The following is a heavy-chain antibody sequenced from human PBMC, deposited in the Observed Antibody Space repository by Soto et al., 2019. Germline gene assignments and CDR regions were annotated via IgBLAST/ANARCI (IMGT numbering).Heavy chain of an antibody. CDR3: ATSQVAGYNYTCIEV. CDR2: MSHDGNNR. V-gene: IGHV3-30*03. Sequence: QVQLVESGGGVVQPGRSLRLSCAASGFTFSNSVMHWVRQAAGKGLAWVAVMSHDGNNRNYADSVKGRFTISRDNSKNPQYLYMNTLEAEDTALYYCATSQVAGYNYTCIEVWGQGSTVTVSS. J-gene: IGHJ6*02. CDR1: GFTFSNSV. D-gene: IGHD3-16*01.